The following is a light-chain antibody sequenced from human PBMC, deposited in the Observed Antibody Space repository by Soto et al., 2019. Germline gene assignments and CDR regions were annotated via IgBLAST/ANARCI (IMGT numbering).Light chain of an antibody. CDR2: EVS. Sequence: QSALTQPASVSGSPGQSITISCTGTSSDVGGSEYVSWYQQHPGKAPKAMIYEVSDRPSGVSHRFSGSKSANTATLTISGLQPEDEADYYCSSYTSGSTLYVFGTGSKFTV. CDR3: SSYTSGSTLYV. V-gene: IGLV2-14*01. J-gene: IGLJ1*01. CDR1: SSDVGGSEY.